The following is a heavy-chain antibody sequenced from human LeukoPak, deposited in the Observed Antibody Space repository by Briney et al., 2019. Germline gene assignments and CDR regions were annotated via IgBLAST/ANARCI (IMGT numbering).Heavy chain of an antibody. D-gene: IGHD4-17*01. J-gene: IGHJ6*03. CDR1: GGSFSGYY. V-gene: IGHV4-34*01. CDR2: MNHSGST. CDR3: ARVGGDYGDWGYYYYYMDV. Sequence: SETLSLTCAVYGGSFSGYYWSWIRQPPGKGLEWIGEMNHSGSTNYNPSLKSRVTISVDTSKNQFSLKLSSVTAADTAVYYCARVGGDYGDWGYYYYYMDVWGKGTTVTISS.